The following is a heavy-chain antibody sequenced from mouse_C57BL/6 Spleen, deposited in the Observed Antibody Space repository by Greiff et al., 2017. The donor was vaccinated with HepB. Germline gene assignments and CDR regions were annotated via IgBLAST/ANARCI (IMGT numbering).Heavy chain of an antibody. D-gene: IGHD1-1*01. CDR1: GFTFSDYY. CDR2: ISNGGGST. J-gene: IGHJ4*01. Sequence: DVMLVESGGGLVQPGGSLKLSCAASGFTFSDYYMYWVRQTPEKRLEWVAYISNGGGSTYYPDTVKGRFTISRDNAKNTLYLQMSRLKSEDTAMYYCARQITTVVAPYYYAMDYWGQGTSVTVSS. CDR3: ARQITTVVAPYYYAMDY. V-gene: IGHV5-12*01.